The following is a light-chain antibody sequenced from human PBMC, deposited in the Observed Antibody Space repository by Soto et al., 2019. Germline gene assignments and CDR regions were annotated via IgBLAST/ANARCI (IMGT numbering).Light chain of an antibody. Sequence: ALTQPASVSGSPGQSITISCTGTSSDVGGYNYVSWYQQHPGKAPKLMICDVSNRPSGVSSRFSGSKSGNTASLTISGLQAEDEADYYCGSYTSNITPYVFGTGTKVTVL. CDR2: DVS. J-gene: IGLJ1*01. CDR1: SSDVGGYNY. CDR3: GSYTSNITPYV. V-gene: IGLV2-14*01.